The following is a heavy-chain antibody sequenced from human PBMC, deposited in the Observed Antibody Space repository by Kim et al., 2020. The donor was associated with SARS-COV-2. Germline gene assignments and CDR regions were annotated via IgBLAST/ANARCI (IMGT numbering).Heavy chain of an antibody. D-gene: IGHD4-17*01. Sequence: ASVKVSCKASGYTFTSYYMHWVRQAPGQGLEWMGIINPSGGSTSYAQKFQGRVTMTRATSTSTAYMELSSLRSEDTAVYYCARDPSGGDYVKSYYYGMDVWGQGSTVTVSS. CDR2: INPSGGST. CDR3: ARDPSGGDYVKSYYYGMDV. CDR1: GYTFTSYY. J-gene: IGHJ6*02. V-gene: IGHV1-46*01.